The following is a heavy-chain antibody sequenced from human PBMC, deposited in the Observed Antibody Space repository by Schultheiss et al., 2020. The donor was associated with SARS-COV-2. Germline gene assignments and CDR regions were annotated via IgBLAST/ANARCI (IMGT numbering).Heavy chain of an antibody. CDR2: ISGSGGST. CDR1: GFTFRSYN. CDR3: AKQYSSSWGYYYGMDV. Sequence: GGSLRLSCAVSGFTFRSYNMNWVRQAPGKGLEWVSAISGSGGSTYYADSVKGRFTISRDDSKNTVYLQLNSLKTEDTAVYYCAKQYSSSWGYYYGMDVWGQGTTVTVSS. J-gene: IGHJ6*02. D-gene: IGHD6-13*01. V-gene: IGHV3-23*01.